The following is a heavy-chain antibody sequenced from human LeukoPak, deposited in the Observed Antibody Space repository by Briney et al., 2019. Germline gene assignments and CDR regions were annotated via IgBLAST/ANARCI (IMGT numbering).Heavy chain of an antibody. CDR1: GLTFSSRW. J-gene: IGHJ5*02. CDR3: ASQSYARFDP. V-gene: IGHV3-7*01. Sequence: GGSLRLSCAAYGLTFSSRWMSWIRQAPGKGLEWLGKIQPDGRAHYPVDSVKGRFTISREHVRNSLFLEMNSLRGEDTAVYYCASQSYARFDPWGQGTLVTVSS. CDR2: IQPDGRAH. D-gene: IGHD3-16*01.